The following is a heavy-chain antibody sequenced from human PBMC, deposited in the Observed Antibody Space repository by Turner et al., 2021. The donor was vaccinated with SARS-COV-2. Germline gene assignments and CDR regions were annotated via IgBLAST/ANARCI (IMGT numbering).Heavy chain of an antibody. Sequence: EVQLVESGGGLIQPGGSLRLSCAASGFIVSSNYMSWVRQAPVKGLEWVSVIYSGGSTYYEDSVKGRFTISRDKSKNTLYLQMNSLRAEDTAVYYCARDLMEVGGMDVWGQGTTVTVSS. V-gene: IGHV3-53*01. J-gene: IGHJ6*02. CDR1: GFIVSSNY. D-gene: IGHD3-3*01. CDR2: IYSGGST. CDR3: ARDLMEVGGMDV.